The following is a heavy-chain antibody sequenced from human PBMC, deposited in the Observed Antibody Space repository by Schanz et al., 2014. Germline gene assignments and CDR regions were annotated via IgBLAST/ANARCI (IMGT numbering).Heavy chain of an antibody. CDR3: AKSGYCRSTSCYQYNYYGLDV. CDR1: GFTFSSYA. J-gene: IGHJ6*02. V-gene: IGHV3-23*01. D-gene: IGHD2-2*03. Sequence: DVQLLESGGGLVQPGGSLRLSCAASGFTFSSYAMSWVRQPPGKGLEWISGIGTGAYYADSVKGRFSISRDNSKNTLYLQMDSLRAEDTAVYYCAKSGYCRSTSCYQYNYYGLDVWGQGTTVTVSS. CDR2: GIGTGA.